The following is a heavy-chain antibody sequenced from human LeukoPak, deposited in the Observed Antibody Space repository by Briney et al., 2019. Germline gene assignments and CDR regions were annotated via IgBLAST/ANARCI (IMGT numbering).Heavy chain of an antibody. CDR2: ISGSGGST. CDR3: ARDSRPNY. CDR1: GFTFSSYA. V-gene: IGHV3-23*01. Sequence: GGSLRLSCAASGFTFSSYAMSWVRQAPGKGLEWVPAISGSGGSTYYADSVKGRFTISRDNAKNSLYLQMNSLRAEDTAVYYCARDSRPNYWGQGTLVTVSS. J-gene: IGHJ4*02.